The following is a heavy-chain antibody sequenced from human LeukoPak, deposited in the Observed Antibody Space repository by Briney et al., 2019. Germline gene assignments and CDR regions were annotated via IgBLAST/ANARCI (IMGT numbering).Heavy chain of an antibody. CDR1: GFTFSSYW. J-gene: IGHJ3*02. CDR3: AREDGDYGIGAFDI. D-gene: IGHD4-17*01. Sequence: GGSLRLSCAASGFTFSSYWMSWVRQAPGKGLEWVANIKQDGSEEYYVDSVKGRFTISRDNAKNSLYLQMNSLRAEDTAVYYCAREDGDYGIGAFDIWGQGTMVTVSS. V-gene: IGHV3-7*01. CDR2: IKQDGSEE.